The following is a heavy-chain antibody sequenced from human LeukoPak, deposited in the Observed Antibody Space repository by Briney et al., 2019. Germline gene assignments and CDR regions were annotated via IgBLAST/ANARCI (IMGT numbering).Heavy chain of an antibody. CDR2: IYHSGST. J-gene: IGHJ4*02. D-gene: IGHD5-24*01. V-gene: IGHV4-59*12. Sequence: SETLSLTCTVSGGSISSYYWSWIRQPPGKGLEWIGYIYHSGSTYYNPSLKSRVTISVDRSKNQFSLKLSSVTAADTAVYYCARFSRDGYDYWGQGTLVTVSS. CDR1: GGSISSYY. CDR3: ARFSRDGYDY.